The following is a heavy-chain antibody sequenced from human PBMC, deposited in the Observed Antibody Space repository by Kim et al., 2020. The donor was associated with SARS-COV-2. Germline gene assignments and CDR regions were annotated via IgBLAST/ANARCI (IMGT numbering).Heavy chain of an antibody. CDR3: ARGNRMRQLAKRRYFDL. D-gene: IGHD6-13*01. V-gene: IGHV4-34*01. Sequence: LKSRVTISVDTSKNQFSLKLSAVTAADTAVYYCARGNRMRQLAKRRYFDLWGRGTLVTVSS. J-gene: IGHJ2*01.